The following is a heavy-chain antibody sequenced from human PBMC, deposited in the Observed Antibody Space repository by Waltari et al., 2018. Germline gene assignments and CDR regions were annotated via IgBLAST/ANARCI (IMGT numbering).Heavy chain of an antibody. J-gene: IGHJ5*02. V-gene: IGHV5-51*01. CDR2: IYPGDSDT. CDR1: GYSFTSYW. D-gene: IGHD1-20*01. CDR3: ARLGYNWNQAAWFDP. Sequence: EVQLVQSGAEVKKPGESLKISCKGSGYSFTSYWIGWVRQMPGEGMELMGIIYPGDSDTRYSPSFQGQVTISADKSISTAYLQWSSLKASDTAMYYCARLGYNWNQAAWFDPWGQGTLVTVSS.